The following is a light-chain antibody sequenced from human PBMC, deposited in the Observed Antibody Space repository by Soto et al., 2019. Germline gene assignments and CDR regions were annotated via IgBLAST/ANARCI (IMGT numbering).Light chain of an antibody. Sequence: QSALTQPASVSGSPGQSITLSCTGTSSDMGGYDYVSWYQRHPGKAPKLIIYDVNNRPSGVSNRFSGSKSGNTASQTISGLQAEDEADYYCTSYASGSSHVVFGGGTKLTVL. CDR1: SSDMGGYDY. V-gene: IGLV2-14*01. CDR2: DVN. J-gene: IGLJ2*01. CDR3: TSYASGSSHVV.